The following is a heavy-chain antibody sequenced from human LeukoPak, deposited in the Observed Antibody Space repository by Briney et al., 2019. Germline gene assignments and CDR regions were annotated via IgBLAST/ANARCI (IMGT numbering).Heavy chain of an antibody. V-gene: IGHV4-4*07. CDR2: IHSSGST. D-gene: IGHD3-22*01. Sequence: SETLSLTCTVSGGPISSYYWSWIRQPAGKGLEWIGRIHSSGSTNYNPSLKSRVPMSVDTSKNQFSLKLSSVTAADTAVYYCARDRYYYDSSGYAFDIWGQGTMVTVSS. J-gene: IGHJ3*02. CDR1: GGPISSYY. CDR3: ARDRYYYDSSGYAFDI.